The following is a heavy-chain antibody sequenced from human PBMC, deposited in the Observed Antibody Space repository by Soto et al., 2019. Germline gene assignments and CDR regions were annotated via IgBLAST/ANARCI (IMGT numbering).Heavy chain of an antibody. CDR1: GFTFSAYS. V-gene: IGHV3-21*01. Sequence: GGSLRLSCGASGFTFSAYSMNWVRQAPGKGLEWISSISSSSYYIYYADSVKGRFTISRDNAKNSLYLQMNSLRAEDTAVYYCARDPASNVYFDYWGQGTLVTVSS. D-gene: IGHD3-16*01. CDR2: ISSSSYYI. J-gene: IGHJ4*02. CDR3: ARDPASNVYFDY.